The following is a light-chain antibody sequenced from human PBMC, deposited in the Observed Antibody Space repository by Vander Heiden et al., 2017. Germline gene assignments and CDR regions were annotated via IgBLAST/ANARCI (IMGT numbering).Light chain of an antibody. Sequence: EMVLTQSPGTLSFSTGEGASLSCSASQSVSSSYLAWYQQKPGQAPRLLMYGASSRATGIPDRFSGSGSGTDFTLTISRLEPEDSAVYYCQQYGTSPTFGGGTKVEIK. V-gene: IGKV3-20*01. CDR2: GAS. J-gene: IGKJ4*01. CDR1: QSVSSSY. CDR3: QQYGTSPT.